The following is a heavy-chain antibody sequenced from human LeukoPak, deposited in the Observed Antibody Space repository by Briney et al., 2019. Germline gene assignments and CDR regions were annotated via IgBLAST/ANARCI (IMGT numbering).Heavy chain of an antibody. CDR1: GGSISSSSYY. J-gene: IGHJ4*02. V-gene: IGHV4-39*07. CDR3: ARDRGSSGLN. CDR2: IYYSGNT. Sequence: SETLSLTCTVSGGSISSSSYYWGWIRQPPGKGLEWIGNIYYSGNTYYNPSLKSRVTISVDTSKNQFSLKLSSVTAADTAVYYCARDRGSSGLNWGQGTLVTVSS. D-gene: IGHD3-22*01.